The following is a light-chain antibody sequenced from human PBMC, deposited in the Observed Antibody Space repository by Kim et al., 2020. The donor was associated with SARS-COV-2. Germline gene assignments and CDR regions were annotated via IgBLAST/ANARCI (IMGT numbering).Light chain of an antibody. J-gene: IGLJ2*01. CDR3: CSCAGSSTLV. CDR2: EVS. Sequence: GQSTTTSCAGTSSDVGSYNLGSWYQQNPGKAPKLMIYEVSKPPSGVSNRFSGSKSGNTASLTISGLQAEDEADYYCCSCAGSSTLVFGGGTQLTVL. V-gene: IGLV2-23*02. CDR1: SSDVGSYNL.